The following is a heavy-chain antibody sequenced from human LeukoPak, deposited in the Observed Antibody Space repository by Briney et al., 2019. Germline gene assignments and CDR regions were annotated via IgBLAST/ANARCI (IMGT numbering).Heavy chain of an antibody. V-gene: IGHV4-39*01. CDR2: IYYSGST. Sequence: SQTLSLTCTVSGGSISSSSYYWGWIRQPPGKGLEWIGSIYYSGSTYYNPSLKSRVTISVDTSKNQFSLKLSSVTAADTAVYYCARRRLGYCSSTSCRSFDYWGQGTLVTVSS. D-gene: IGHD2-2*01. CDR1: GGSISSSSYY. CDR3: ARRRLGYCSSTSCRSFDY. J-gene: IGHJ4*02.